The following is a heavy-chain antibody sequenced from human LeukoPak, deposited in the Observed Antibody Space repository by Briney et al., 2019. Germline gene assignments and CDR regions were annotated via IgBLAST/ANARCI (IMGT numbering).Heavy chain of an antibody. D-gene: IGHD3-22*01. V-gene: IGHV4-39*01. CDR1: GGSISSSSYY. CDR3: ARSHPDYYDSSGYLFDY. J-gene: IGHJ4*02. Sequence: SETLSLTCTVSGGSISSSSYYWGWIRQPPGKGLEWIGSICYSGSTYYNPSLKSRVTISVDTSKNQFSLKLSSVTAADTAVYYCARSHPDYYDSSGYLFDYWGQGTLVTVSS. CDR2: ICYSGST.